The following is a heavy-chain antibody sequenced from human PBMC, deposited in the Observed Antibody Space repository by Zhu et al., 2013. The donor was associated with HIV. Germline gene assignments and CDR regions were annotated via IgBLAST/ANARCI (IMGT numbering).Heavy chain of an antibody. CDR2: IIPIFGTA. D-gene: IGHD3-10*01. CDR3: AGTGSRALLWFGEFPFDY. V-gene: IGHV1-69*01. J-gene: IGHJ4*02. CDR1: GYTFTSYY. Sequence: QARLVQSGAECRSLGLSEVSCKASGYTFTSYYMVWVRQAPGQGLEWMGGIIPIFGTANYAQKFQGRVTITADESTSTAYMELSSLRSEDTAVYYCAGTGSRALLWFGEFPFDYWGQGTLVTVSS.